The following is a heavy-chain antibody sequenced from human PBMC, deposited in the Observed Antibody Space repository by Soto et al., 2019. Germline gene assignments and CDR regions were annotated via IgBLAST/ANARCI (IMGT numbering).Heavy chain of an antibody. J-gene: IGHJ4*02. D-gene: IGHD6-19*01. Sequence: GGSLRLSCAASGFTFSSYGMHWVRQAPGKGLEWVAVIWYDGSNKYYADSVKGRFTISRDNSKNTLYLQMNSLRAEDTAVYYCARDRYSSGWYDFDYWGQGNLVT. CDR1: GFTFSSYG. CDR3: ARDRYSSGWYDFDY. V-gene: IGHV3-33*01. CDR2: IWYDGSNK.